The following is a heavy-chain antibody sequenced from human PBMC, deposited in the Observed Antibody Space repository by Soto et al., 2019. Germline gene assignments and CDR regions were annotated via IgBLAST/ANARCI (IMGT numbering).Heavy chain of an antibody. J-gene: IGHJ6*02. CDR3: VNDRGKNYYYGMDV. V-gene: IGHV3-30*18. D-gene: IGHD3-10*01. Sequence: QVQLVESGGGVVQPGRSLRLSCAASGFTFSNYGMHWVRQAPGMGLEWVAVISYDGSNKYYADSVKGRFTISRDNSRNTLYLQMNSLRAEDTAVYYCVNDRGKNYYYGMDVWGQGTTVTVSS. CDR1: GFTFSNYG. CDR2: ISYDGSNK.